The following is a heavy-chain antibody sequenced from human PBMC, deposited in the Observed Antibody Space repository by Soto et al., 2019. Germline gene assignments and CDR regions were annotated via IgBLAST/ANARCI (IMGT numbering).Heavy chain of an antibody. CDR3: TRVARFGIQQWLTD. CDR2: ISYIGST. Sequence: SETLSLTCTVSGGSISGFSWSWVRQPPGKALEWIGHISYIGSTNYNPSLKSRVTISVDTSKNQFSLKLSSVTAADTAVYYCTRVARFGIQQWLTDWGQGTLVTVSS. CDR1: GGSISGFS. J-gene: IGHJ4*02. V-gene: IGHV4-59*01. D-gene: IGHD6-19*01.